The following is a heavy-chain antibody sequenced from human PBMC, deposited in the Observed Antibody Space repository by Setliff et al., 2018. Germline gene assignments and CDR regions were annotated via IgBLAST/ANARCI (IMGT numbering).Heavy chain of an antibody. V-gene: IGHV3-33*08. Sequence: GGSLRLSCAASGFTFSTYRMHWVRQAPGKGLEWVAVIWGDGGTKYHADSVKGRFTISRDNSKNTLYLQMNSLRPEDTAVYYYARTCSGSGCYAGLESWGQGTPVTVS. CDR2: IWGDGGTK. J-gene: IGHJ4*02. CDR1: GFTFSTYR. CDR3: ARTCSGSGCYAGLES. D-gene: IGHD2-15*01.